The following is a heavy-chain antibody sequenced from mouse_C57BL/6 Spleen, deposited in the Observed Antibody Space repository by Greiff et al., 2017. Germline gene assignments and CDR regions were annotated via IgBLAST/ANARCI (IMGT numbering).Heavy chain of an antibody. J-gene: IGHJ3*01. D-gene: IGHD2-4*01. CDR1: GYSITSGYY. CDR2: ISYDGSN. Sequence: ESGPGLVKPSQSLSLTCSVTGYSITSGYYWNWIRQFPGNKLEWMGYISYDGSNNYNPSLKNRISITRDTSKNQFFLKLNSVTTEDTATYYCAREEDYDGGAWFAYWGQGTLVTVSA. CDR3: AREEDYDGGAWFAY. V-gene: IGHV3-6*01.